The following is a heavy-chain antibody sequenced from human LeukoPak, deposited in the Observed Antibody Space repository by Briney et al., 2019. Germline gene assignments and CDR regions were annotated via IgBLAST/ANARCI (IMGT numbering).Heavy chain of an antibody. CDR1: GGSISSSSYY. V-gene: IGHV4-39*01. CDR3: ARHLDITIFAVVTAPYKDV. CDR2: IYYSGST. J-gene: IGHJ6*03. Sequence: KPSETLSLTCTVSGGSISSSSYYWGWIRQPPGKGLEWIGSIYYSGSTYYNPSLKSRVTISVDTSKNQFSLKLNSVTAADTAVYYCARHLDITIFAVVTAPYKDVWGKGTTVTVSS. D-gene: IGHD3-3*01.